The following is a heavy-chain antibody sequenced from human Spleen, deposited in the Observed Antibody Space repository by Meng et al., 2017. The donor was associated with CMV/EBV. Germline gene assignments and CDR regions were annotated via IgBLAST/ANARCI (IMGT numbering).Heavy chain of an antibody. V-gene: IGHV3-7*01. CDR3: ARGKITMVPDY. CDR1: GFTFSSYW. CDR2: IKQDGSEK. J-gene: IGHJ4*02. D-gene: IGHD3-10*01. Sequence: EGSLRLSCAASGFTFSSYWMSWVRQAPGKGLEWVANIKQDGSEKYYVDSVKGRFTISRDNAKNSLYLQMNSLRAEDTAVYYCARGKITMVPDYWGQGTLVTVSS.